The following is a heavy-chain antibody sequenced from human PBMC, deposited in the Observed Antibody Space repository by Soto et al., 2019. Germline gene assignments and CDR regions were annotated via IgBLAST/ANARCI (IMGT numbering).Heavy chain of an antibody. CDR3: ARERAGVVVAARTYYFDY. D-gene: IGHD2-15*01. J-gene: IGHJ4*02. CDR1: GFTVSSNY. Sequence: GGSLRLSCAASGFTVSSNYMSWVRQAPGKGLEWVSVIYSGGSTYYADSVKGRFTISRDNSKNTLYLQMNSLRAEDTAVYYCARERAGVVVAARTYYFDYWGQGTLVTVSS. V-gene: IGHV3-66*01. CDR2: IYSGGST.